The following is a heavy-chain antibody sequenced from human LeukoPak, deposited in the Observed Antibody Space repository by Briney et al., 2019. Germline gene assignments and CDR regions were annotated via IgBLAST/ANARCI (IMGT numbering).Heavy chain of an antibody. V-gene: IGHV3-15*01. CDR2: IKSKTDGGTT. Sequence: GGSLRLSCAASGFTFSIAWMTWVRQAPGKGLEWVGRIKSKTDGGTTDYAAPVKGRFTISRDDSKSALYLQMNSLETDDTAVYYCTTGRVQGQAVAGTGGFDYWGQGTLVTVSS. D-gene: IGHD6-19*01. J-gene: IGHJ4*02. CDR1: GFTFSIAW. CDR3: TTGRVQGQAVAGTGGFDY.